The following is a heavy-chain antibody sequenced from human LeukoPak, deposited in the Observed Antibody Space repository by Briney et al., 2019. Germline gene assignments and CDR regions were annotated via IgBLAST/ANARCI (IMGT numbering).Heavy chain of an antibody. CDR1: GFTFSSYG. D-gene: IGHD3-9*01. J-gene: IGHJ4*02. CDR3: ARDRYYDILTGSRGFDY. V-gene: IGHV3-33*01. Sequence: GGSLRLSCAASGFTFSSYGMHWVRQAPGKGLEWVAVIWYDGSNKYYADSVKGRFTTSRDNSKNTLYLQMNSLRAEDTAVYYCARDRYYDILTGSRGFDYWGQGTLVTVSS. CDR2: IWYDGSNK.